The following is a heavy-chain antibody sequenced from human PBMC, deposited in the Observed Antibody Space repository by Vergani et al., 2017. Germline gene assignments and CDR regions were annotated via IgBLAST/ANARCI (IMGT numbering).Heavy chain of an antibody. V-gene: IGHV4-61*02. CDR3: ARTESFILRYFHWAL. CDR1: GGSISSGGYY. D-gene: IGHD3-9*01. J-gene: IGHJ4*02. Sequence: QVQLEESGPGLVKPSQTLSLTCTVSGGSISSGGYYWSWIRQPPGKGLEWIGNIYHSGGAYYNPSLKGRVTISVDTSKNQFSLEVTSVTAADTAIYFCARTESFILRYFHWALWGQGTLVTVSS. CDR2: IYHSGGA.